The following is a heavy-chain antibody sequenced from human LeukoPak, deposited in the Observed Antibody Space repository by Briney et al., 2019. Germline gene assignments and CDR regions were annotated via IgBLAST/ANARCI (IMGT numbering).Heavy chain of an antibody. CDR3: ARSNGYGDYAFDY. CDR2: INHSGST. J-gene: IGHJ4*02. V-gene: IGHV4-34*01. Sequence: SETLSLTCAVYGGSFSGYYWSWIRQPPGKGLEWIGEINHSGSTNYNPSLKSRVTISVDTSKNQFSLKLSSVTAADTAVYYCARSNGYGDYAFDYWGQGTLVTVSS. CDR1: GGSFSGYY. D-gene: IGHD4-17*01.